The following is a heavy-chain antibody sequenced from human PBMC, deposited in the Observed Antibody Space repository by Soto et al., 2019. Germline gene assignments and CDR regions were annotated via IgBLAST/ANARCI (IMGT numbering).Heavy chain of an antibody. CDR2: IRSKAYGGTT. D-gene: IGHD3-3*01. J-gene: IGHJ6*02. CDR3: SRGASWYDFWSGYPNYYYYGMDV. V-gene: IGHV3-49*04. CDR1: GFTFGDYA. Sequence: SLRLSCTASGFTFGDYAMSWVRQAPGKGLEWVGFIRSKAYGGTTEYAASVKGRFTISRDDSKSMAYLQMNSLKTEDTAVYYCSRGASWYDFWSGYPNYYYYGMDVWGQGTTVTVSS.